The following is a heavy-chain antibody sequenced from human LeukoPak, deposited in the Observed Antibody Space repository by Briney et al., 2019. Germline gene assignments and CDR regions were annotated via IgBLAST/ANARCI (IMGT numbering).Heavy chain of an antibody. V-gene: IGHV3-21*01. D-gene: IGHD3-3*01. Sequence: GGSLRLSCAASGFTFITYSMTWVRQAPGKGLEWVSSISSITSSYIHYADSVKGRFTISRDNVKNSLYLQMNSLRAEDTAVYYCARIRGDAFDIWGQGTMVTVSS. J-gene: IGHJ3*02. CDR1: GFTFITYS. CDR3: ARIRGDAFDI. CDR2: ISSITSSYI.